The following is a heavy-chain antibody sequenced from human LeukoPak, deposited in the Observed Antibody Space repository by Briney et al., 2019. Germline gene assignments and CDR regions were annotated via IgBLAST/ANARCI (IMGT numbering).Heavy chain of an antibody. D-gene: IGHD3-22*01. J-gene: IGHJ4*02. CDR1: GFTFSSYG. Sequence: GGSLRLSCAASGFTFSSYGMHWVRQAPGKGLEWVAVIWYDGSNKYYADSVKGRFTISRDNSKNTLYLQMNSLRAEDTAVYYCARAQYYYDSSGYGYWGQGTLVTVSS. V-gene: IGHV3-33*01. CDR3: ARAQYYYDSSGYGY. CDR2: IWYDGSNK.